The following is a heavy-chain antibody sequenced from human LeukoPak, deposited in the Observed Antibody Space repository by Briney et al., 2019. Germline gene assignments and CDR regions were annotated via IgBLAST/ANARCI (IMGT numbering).Heavy chain of an antibody. CDR2: IYHSGST. CDR1: GYSISSTFY. J-gene: IGHJ4*02. Sequence: PSETLSLTCTVSGYSISSTFYWGWVRQPPGKGLEWIGNIYHSGSTYYNPSLKSRVTISVDTSKNQFSLKLSSVTAADTAVYYCARDPGRGYFSMYYFDYWGQGTLVTVSS. CDR3: ARDPGRGYFSMYYFDY. V-gene: IGHV4-38-2*02. D-gene: IGHD3-22*01.